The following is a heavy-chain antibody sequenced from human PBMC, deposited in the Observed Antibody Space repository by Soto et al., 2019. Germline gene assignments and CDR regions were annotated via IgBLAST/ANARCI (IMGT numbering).Heavy chain of an antibody. CDR2: ISGSGDST. V-gene: IGHV3-23*01. Sequence: EVQLLESGGGLVKPGGSLRLSGAASGFTFSSYAMRGFGKAPGKGLEWVSAISGSGDSTYYADSVKGRFTISRDNSKNTLYLQMNSLRAEDTAVYYCARRGSGSYYDYWGQGTLVTVSS. D-gene: IGHD1-26*01. CDR3: ARRGSGSYYDY. J-gene: IGHJ4*02. CDR1: GFTFSSYA.